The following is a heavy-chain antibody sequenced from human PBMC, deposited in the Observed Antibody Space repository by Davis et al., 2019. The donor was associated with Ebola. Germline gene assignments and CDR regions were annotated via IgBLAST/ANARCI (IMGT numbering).Heavy chain of an antibody. V-gene: IGHV1-2*02. J-gene: IGHJ4*02. D-gene: IGHD3-16*01. CDR2: ISPKSGGG. Sequence: ASVKVSCKAPGYTFTDYYIHWVRQAPGQGLEWMGWISPKSGGGNYAPKFQGRVTMTTDTSISTAYMDLSSLTSDDTAVFYCARELHGGEFNYWGQGTLVTVSS. CDR3: ARELHGGEFNY. CDR1: GYTFTDYY.